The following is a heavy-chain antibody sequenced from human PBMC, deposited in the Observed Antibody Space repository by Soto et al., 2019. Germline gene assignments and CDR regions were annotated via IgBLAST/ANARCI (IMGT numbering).Heavy chain of an antibody. CDR1: GFTFSSYA. V-gene: IGHV3-23*01. CDR2: ISGSGGST. CDR3: AKEVVPAAIYYYYYGMDV. J-gene: IGHJ6*02. D-gene: IGHD2-2*02. Sequence: EVQLLESGGGLVQPGGSLRLSCAASGFTFSSYAMSWVRQAPGKGLEWVSAISGSGGSTYYADSVKGRFTISRDNSKNTLYLQMNSLRAEDTAVYYCAKEVVPAAIYYYYYGMDVWGQGTTVTVSS.